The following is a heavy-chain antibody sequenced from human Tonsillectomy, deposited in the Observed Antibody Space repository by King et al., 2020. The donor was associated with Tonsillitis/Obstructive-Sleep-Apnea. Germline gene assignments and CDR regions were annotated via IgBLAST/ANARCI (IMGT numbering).Heavy chain of an antibody. CDR2: ISAYNGNT. J-gene: IGHJ4*02. CDR3: ARDRYCMSTSCRGEPDY. Sequence: VQLVQSGAEVKKPGASVKVSCKASGYTFTSYGISWVRQAPGQGLEWMGWISAYNGNTNYAQKLQGRVTMTTDTSTSTAYMELRRLRSDDTAVYYCARDRYCMSTSCRGEPDYWGQGTLVTVSS. D-gene: IGHD2-2*01. V-gene: IGHV1-18*01. CDR1: GYTFTSYG.